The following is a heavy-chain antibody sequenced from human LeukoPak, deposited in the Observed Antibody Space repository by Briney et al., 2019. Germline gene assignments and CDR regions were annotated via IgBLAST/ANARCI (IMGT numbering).Heavy chain of an antibody. D-gene: IGHD5-12*01. Sequence: GGSLRLSCAASGFTFSSYGMHWVRQAPGKGLEWVAFIRYDGNEKYYGDSVTGRFTISRDNSKNTLYLQMNSLRADDTAVYYCAREVATILHNYYYYYMDVWGKGTAVTISS. V-gene: IGHV3-30*02. CDR3: AREVATILHNYYYYYMDV. J-gene: IGHJ6*03. CDR2: IRYDGNEK. CDR1: GFTFSSYG.